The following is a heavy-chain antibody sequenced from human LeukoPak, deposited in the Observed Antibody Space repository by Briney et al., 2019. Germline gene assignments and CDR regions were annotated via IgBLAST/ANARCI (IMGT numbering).Heavy chain of an antibody. CDR1: GFTVSSNY. Sequence: GGSLRLSCAASGFTVSSNYMSWVRQAPGKGLEWVAVISYDGSNKYYADSVKGRFTISRDNSKNTLYLEMNSLRAEDTAVYYCAKDLRSSSWFGGFDYWGQGTLVTVSS. J-gene: IGHJ4*02. D-gene: IGHD6-13*01. V-gene: IGHV3-30*18. CDR2: ISYDGSNK. CDR3: AKDLRSSSWFGGFDY.